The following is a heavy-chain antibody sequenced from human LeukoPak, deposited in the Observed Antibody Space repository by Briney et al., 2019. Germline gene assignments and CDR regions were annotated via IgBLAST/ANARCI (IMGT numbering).Heavy chain of an antibody. D-gene: IGHD2-2*01. Sequence: QAGGSLRLSCAASGFAFSSYAMSWVRQAPGKGLEWVPAISGSGGTTYYADSVKGRFTISRDNSKNTLYLQMNSLRAEDTAVYYCAKDRAYQVLFFDYWGQGTLVTVSS. CDR3: AKDRAYQVLFFDY. J-gene: IGHJ4*02. CDR1: GFAFSSYA. V-gene: IGHV3-23*01. CDR2: ISGSGGTT.